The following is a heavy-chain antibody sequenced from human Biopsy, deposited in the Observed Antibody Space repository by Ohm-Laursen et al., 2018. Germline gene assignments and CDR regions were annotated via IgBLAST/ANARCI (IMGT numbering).Heavy chain of an antibody. CDR1: GGAFTNYA. CDR2: IITVSETA. CDR3: VAYPSSGFFENNDDFAMDV. V-gene: IGHV1-69*13. D-gene: IGHD6-19*01. Sequence: SVKASCKASGGAFTNYAINWVRQGPGHGLEWMGGIITVSETAGYAERFQGRVTITADVTTTTAYMDLSGLRSEDTAVYYCVAYPSSGFFENNDDFAMDVWGQGTTVIVSS. J-gene: IGHJ6*02.